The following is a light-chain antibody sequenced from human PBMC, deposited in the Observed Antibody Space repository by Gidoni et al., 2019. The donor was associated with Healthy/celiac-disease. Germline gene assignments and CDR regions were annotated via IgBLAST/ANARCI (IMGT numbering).Light chain of an antibody. Sequence: EIVLTQSPGTLSLSPGERATLSCRARQSVSSSYLAWYQQKPGQAPRLLIYGASSRATGIPDRFSGSGSGTDFTLTISRLEPEDFAVYYCQQYGSSPGTFXQXTKVEIK. J-gene: IGKJ1*01. V-gene: IGKV3-20*01. CDR3: QQYGSSPGT. CDR2: GAS. CDR1: QSVSSSY.